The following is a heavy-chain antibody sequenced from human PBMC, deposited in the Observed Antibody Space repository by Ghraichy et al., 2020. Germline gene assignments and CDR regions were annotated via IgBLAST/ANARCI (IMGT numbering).Heavy chain of an antibody. Sequence: SCTASGFTFGDYAMSWVRQAPGKGLEWVGFISSNAYGGITAYAASVKGRFTISRDESKSIAYLQMNSLKTADTAVYYCTRALNGDYVYYFDYWGQGTLVTVSS. D-gene: IGHD4-17*01. CDR1: GFTFGDYA. V-gene: IGHV3-49*04. CDR2: ISSNAYGGIT. CDR3: TRALNGDYVYYFDY. J-gene: IGHJ4*02.